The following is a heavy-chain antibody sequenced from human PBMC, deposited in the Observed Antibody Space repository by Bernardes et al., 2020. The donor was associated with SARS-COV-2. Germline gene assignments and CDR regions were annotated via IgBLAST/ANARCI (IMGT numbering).Heavy chain of an antibody. CDR2: IWYDGSNK. V-gene: IGHV3-33*01. J-gene: IGHJ6*02. CDR3: ARSLSYYYGMDV. Sequence: VGSLRLSCAASGFTFSSYGMHWVRQAPGKGLEWVAVIWYDGSNKYYADSVKGRFTISRDNSKNTLYLQMNSLRAEDTAVYYCARSLSYYYGMDVWGQGTTVTVSS. CDR1: GFTFSSYG.